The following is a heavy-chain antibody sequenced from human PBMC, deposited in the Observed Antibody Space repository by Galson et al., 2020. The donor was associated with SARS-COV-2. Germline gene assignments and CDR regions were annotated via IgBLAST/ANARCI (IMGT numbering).Heavy chain of an antibody. V-gene: IGHV3-23*01. Sequence: GGSLRLSCAASGFTFSNYAMSWVRQAPGKGLEWVAIITDNEGKTYYTDSVKGRFTISRDNSKDTLYLQMNSLRAEDTAVYYCAKGLRDHLDYFDNWGRGTLVTVSS. D-gene: IGHD5-12*01. CDR3: AKGLRDHLDYFDN. J-gene: IGHJ4*02. CDR2: ITDNEGKT. CDR1: GFTFSNYA.